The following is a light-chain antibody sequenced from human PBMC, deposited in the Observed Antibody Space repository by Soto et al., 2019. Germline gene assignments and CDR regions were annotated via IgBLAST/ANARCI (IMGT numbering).Light chain of an antibody. CDR3: QQYGSSMFT. J-gene: IGKJ3*01. CDR1: QSVSSSY. CDR2: GAS. Sequence: EIVLTQSPGTLSLSPGERATLSCRASQSVSSSYLAWYQQKPGQAPRLLIYGASSSATGIPDRFSGSGSGTGFTLTFSRLEPEDFAVYYCQQYGSSMFTFGPGTKVDIK. V-gene: IGKV3-20*01.